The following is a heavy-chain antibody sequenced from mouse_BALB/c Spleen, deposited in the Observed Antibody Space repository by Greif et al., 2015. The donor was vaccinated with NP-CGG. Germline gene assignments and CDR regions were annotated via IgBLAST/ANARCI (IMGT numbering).Heavy chain of an antibody. Sequence: VQLQQSGAELVKPGASVELSCTASGFNIKDYYIHWVKQRPEQGLEWIGRIDPANGNTKYDPKFQGKATITADTSSNTAYLQLSSLTSEDTAVYYCAAYYYGSSYFVYWGQGTLVTVSA. D-gene: IGHD1-1*01. CDR1: GFNIKDYY. CDR3: AAYYYGSSYFVY. CDR2: IDPANGNT. V-gene: IGHV14-3*02. J-gene: IGHJ3*01.